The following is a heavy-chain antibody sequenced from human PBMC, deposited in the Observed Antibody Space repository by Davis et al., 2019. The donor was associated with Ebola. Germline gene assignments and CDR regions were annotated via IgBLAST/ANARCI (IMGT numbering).Heavy chain of an antibody. Sequence: GESLKISCAASGFTFSSYAMSWVRQAPGKGLEWVSAISGSGGSTYYADSVKGRFTISRDNSKNTLYLQMNSLRAEDTAVYYCARDGSYLRPAGYYWGQGTLVTVSS. D-gene: IGHD1-26*01. J-gene: IGHJ4*02. CDR1: GFTFSSYA. CDR2: ISGSGGST. CDR3: ARDGSYLRPAGYY. V-gene: IGHV3-23*01.